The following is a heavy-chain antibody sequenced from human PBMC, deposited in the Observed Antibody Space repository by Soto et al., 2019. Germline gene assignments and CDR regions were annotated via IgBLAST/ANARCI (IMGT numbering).Heavy chain of an antibody. V-gene: IGHV4-4*02. D-gene: IGHD3-10*01. Sequence: SETLSLTCAVSGGFTSTNNWWSWVRQPPGKGLEWIGDAYHSGSIEYNPSLKSRVSISVDKSKNQISLKLTSATAADTAVYYCARSPPSSYYGGSGTFDYWGQGTLVTVSS. CDR2: AYHSGSI. CDR1: GGFTSTNNW. J-gene: IGHJ4*02. CDR3: ARSPPSSYYGGSGTFDY.